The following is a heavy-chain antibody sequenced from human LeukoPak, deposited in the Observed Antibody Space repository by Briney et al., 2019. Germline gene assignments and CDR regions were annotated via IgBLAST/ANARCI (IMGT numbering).Heavy chain of an antibody. CDR3: AKDRYSSSTSSYYYYGMDV. CDR1: GFTFSRYG. J-gene: IGHJ6*02. Sequence: GGSLRLSCAASGFTFSRYGMHWVRQAPGKGLEGVAAISYDGSNKYYAESVKGRFTISRDNSKNTLYLQKNSLRSEDTAVYYCAKDRYSSSTSSYYYYGMDVWGQGATGTVSS. CDR2: ISYDGSNK. V-gene: IGHV3-30*18. D-gene: IGHD6-6*01.